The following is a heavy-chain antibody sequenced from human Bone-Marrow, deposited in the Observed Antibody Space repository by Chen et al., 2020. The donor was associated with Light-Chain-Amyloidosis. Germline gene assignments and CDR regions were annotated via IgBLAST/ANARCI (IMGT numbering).Heavy chain of an antibody. CDR2: ISGSGGSR. J-gene: IGHJ3*02. D-gene: IGHD3-9*01. CDR3: AKDISYDDILPGYPADAFDI. Sequence: EVQLVESGGGLVQPGGSLRLSCAASGFSFSSYAMRWVRQAPGKGLEWVSGISGSGGSRYYADSVKGRLTISRDNSKNALFLQMNRLRAEDTAVYYCAKDISYDDILPGYPADAFDIWGQGTMVTVSS. V-gene: IGHV3-23*04. CDR1: GFSFSSYA.